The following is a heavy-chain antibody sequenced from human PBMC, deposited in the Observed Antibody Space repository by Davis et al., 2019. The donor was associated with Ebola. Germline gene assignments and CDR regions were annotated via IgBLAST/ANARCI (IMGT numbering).Heavy chain of an antibody. CDR3: ARERLGYCSGGSCSEDY. V-gene: IGHV3-21*01. D-gene: IGHD2-15*01. J-gene: IGHJ4*02. Sequence: SVRGRFTISRDTAKNSLYLQMNSLRAEDTAVYYCARERLGYCSGGSCSEDYWGQGTLVTVSS.